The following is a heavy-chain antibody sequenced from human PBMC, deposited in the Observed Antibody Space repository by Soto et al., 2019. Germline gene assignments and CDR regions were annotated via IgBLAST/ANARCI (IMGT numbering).Heavy chain of an antibody. CDR2: INPNSGGT. CDR1: GYTSTGYY. CDR3: ARSGYCSGGSCYPYYFDY. J-gene: IGHJ4*02. Sequence: GASVKVSCKASGYTSTGYYMHWVRQAPGQGLEWMGWINPNSGGTNYAQKFQGWVTMTRDTSISTAYMELSRLRSDDTAVYYCARSGYCSGGSCYPYYFDYWGQGPLVTVSS. D-gene: IGHD2-15*01. V-gene: IGHV1-2*04.